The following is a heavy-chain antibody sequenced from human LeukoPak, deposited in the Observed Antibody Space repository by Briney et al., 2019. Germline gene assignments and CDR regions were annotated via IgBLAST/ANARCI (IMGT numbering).Heavy chain of an antibody. J-gene: IGHJ4*02. Sequence: GGSLRLSCAASGFTFSRHWMSWVRQAPGKGLEWVANIKEDGREKKYVDSVKGRFTISRDNAKNSLLLQIKSLRAEDTAVYYCARQYSGSLLFFEYWGQGSLVTVSS. CDR3: ARQYSGSLLFFEY. D-gene: IGHD1-26*01. V-gene: IGHV3-7*01. CDR1: GFTFSRHW. CDR2: IKEDGREK.